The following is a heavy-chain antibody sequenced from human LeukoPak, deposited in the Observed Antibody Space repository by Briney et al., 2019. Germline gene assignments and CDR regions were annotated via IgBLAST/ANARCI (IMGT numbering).Heavy chain of an antibody. Sequence: SETLSLTCAVYGDSFSGYFWSWIRQSPGKGLEWFGEIDDRGNIFYNPSLKSRVTISADTSKSQFSLKVRSETAADTAVYYCARKWVHNTLDIWGQGTMVTVSS. J-gene: IGHJ3*02. CDR3: ARKWVHNTLDI. D-gene: IGHD1-26*01. CDR1: GDSFSGYF. CDR2: IDDRGNI. V-gene: IGHV4-34*01.